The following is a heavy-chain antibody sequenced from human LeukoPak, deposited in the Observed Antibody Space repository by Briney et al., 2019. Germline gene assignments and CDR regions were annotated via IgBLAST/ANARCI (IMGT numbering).Heavy chain of an antibody. J-gene: IGHJ4*02. CDR3: ARQFYYYDGSGYWSYYFDY. D-gene: IGHD3-22*01. CDR1: GGSISSYY. Sequence: SETLSLTCPVPGGSISSYYWSWIRQPPGKGLEWIGYIYFSGSTNYNPSFKSRVTISVDTSKNQFSLKLSSVTAADTAVYYCARQFYYYDGSGYWSYYFDYWGQGTLVTVS. CDR2: IYFSGST. V-gene: IGHV4-59*08.